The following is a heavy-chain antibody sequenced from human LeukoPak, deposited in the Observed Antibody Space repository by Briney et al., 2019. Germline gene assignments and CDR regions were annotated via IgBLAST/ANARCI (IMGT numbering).Heavy chain of an antibody. Sequence: ASVKVSCKASGYTFTGYYMHWVRQAPGQGLEWMGWINPNSGGTNYAQTFQGRVTMTRDTSISTAYMELSRLRSDDTAVYYCARVYDYYDSSGYYYWGQGTLVTVSS. CDR3: ARVYDYYDSSGYYY. D-gene: IGHD3-22*01. CDR2: INPNSGGT. J-gene: IGHJ4*02. CDR1: GYTFTGYY. V-gene: IGHV1-2*02.